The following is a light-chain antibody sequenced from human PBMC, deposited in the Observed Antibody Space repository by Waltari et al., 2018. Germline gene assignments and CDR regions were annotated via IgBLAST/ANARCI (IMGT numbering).Light chain of an antibody. CDR2: GAS. CDR3: LQTYSTPYT. J-gene: IGKJ2*01. CDR1: QSISNY. V-gene: IGKV1-39*01. Sequence: DIQMTQSPSSLSASVGDRVTITCRASQSISNYLNWFQQRPGRAPKLLIYGASNLESWVSSRYSGSASGTDFTLTISSLQPEDFATYSCLQTYSTPYTFGQGTTVEI.